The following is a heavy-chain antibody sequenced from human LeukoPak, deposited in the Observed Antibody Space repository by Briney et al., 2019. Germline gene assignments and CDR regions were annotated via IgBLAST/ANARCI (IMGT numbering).Heavy chain of an antibody. J-gene: IGHJ4*02. D-gene: IGHD2-8*01. CDR3: ARVPLGYCTNGVCLYFDY. Sequence: EASVKVSCKASGYTFTSYYMHWVRRAPGQGLEWMGIINPSGGSTSYAQKFQGRVTMTRDMSTSTVYMELSSLRSEDTAVYYCARVPLGYCTNGVCLYFDYWGQGTLVTVSS. V-gene: IGHV1-46*01. CDR1: GYTFTSYY. CDR2: INPSGGST.